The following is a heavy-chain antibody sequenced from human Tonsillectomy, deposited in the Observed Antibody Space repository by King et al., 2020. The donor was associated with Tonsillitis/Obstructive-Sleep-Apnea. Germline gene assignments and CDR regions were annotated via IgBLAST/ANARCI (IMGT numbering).Heavy chain of an antibody. CDR3: ARVNDIVVVPAASSRFDP. V-gene: IGHV4-34*01. Sequence: VQLQQWGAGLLKPSETLSLTCAVYGGSFSGYYWSWIRQPPGKGLEWIGEINHSGSTNYNPSVKSRVTISVDTSKNQFSLKLSSVTAADTAVYYCARVNDIVVVPAASSRFDPWGQGTLVTVSS. D-gene: IGHD2-2*01. CDR1: GGSFSGYY. CDR2: INHSGST. J-gene: IGHJ5*02.